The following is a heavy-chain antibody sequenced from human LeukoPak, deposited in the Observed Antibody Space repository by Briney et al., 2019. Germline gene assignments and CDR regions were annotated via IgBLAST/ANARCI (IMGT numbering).Heavy chain of an antibody. J-gene: IGHJ6*02. D-gene: IGHD3-16*01. CDR1: GYTFTSYA. Sequence: ASVKVSCKASGYTFTSYAMNWVRQAPGEGLEWMGWINTNTGNPTYAQGFTGRFVFSLDTSVSTAYLQISSLKAEDTAVYYCARGRSTFYYYGMDVWGQGTTVTVSS. V-gene: IGHV7-4-1*02. CDR2: INTNTGNP. CDR3: ARGRSTFYYYGMDV.